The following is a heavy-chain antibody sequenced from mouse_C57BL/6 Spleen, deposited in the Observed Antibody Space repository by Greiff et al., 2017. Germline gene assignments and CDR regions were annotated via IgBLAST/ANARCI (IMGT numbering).Heavy chain of an antibody. CDR2: IYPGDGDT. D-gene: IGHD3-2*02. CDR3: ARRGTAQATLFDY. J-gene: IGHJ2*01. Sequence: VKPGASVKISCKASGYAFSSSWMNWVKQRPGKGLEWIGRIYPGDGDTNYNGKFKGKATLTADKSSSTAYMQLSSLTSEDSAVYFCARRGTAQATLFDYWGQGTTLTVSS. V-gene: IGHV1-82*01. CDR1: GYAFSSSW.